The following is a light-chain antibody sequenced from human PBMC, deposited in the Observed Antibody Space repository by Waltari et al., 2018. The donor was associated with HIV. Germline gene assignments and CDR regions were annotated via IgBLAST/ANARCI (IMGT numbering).Light chain of an antibody. Sequence: DIQMTQSPSSLSASVGDRVTITCRASQSITNFLSWYQKKPGKAPKLLIYAASSLQSGVPSRFSGSGSGTDFTLTISSLQPEDFATYYCQQSYSALYTFGQGTKLEIK. CDR2: AAS. CDR3: QQSYSALYT. CDR1: QSITNF. J-gene: IGKJ2*01. V-gene: IGKV1-39*01.